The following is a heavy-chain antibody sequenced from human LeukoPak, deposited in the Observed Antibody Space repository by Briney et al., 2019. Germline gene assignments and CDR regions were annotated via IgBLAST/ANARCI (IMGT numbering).Heavy chain of an antibody. J-gene: IGHJ5*02. V-gene: IGHV4-34*01. CDR3: ASDYGVYPREDRKFDP. Sequence: SETLSLTCAVYGGSFSGYYWSWIRQPRGKGLEWIGEINHSGSTNYNPSLKSRVTISVDTSKNQFSLKLSSVTAADTAVYYCASDYGVYPREDRKFDPWGQGTLVTVSS. D-gene: IGHD4-17*01. CDR2: INHSGST. CDR1: GGSFSGYY.